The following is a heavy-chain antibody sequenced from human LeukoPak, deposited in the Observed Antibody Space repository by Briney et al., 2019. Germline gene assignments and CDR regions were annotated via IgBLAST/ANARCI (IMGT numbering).Heavy chain of an antibody. CDR2: ISSSSRYI. D-gene: IGHD3-10*01. J-gene: IGHJ5*02. CDR3: AKDQWYYYGSGSYYYFDP. CDR1: GFTFSSDS. Sequence: PGGSLRLSCTASGFTFSSDSINWVRQAPGKGLEWISFISSSSRYIYYADSVKGRFTVSRDNSKNSLYLQMNSLRAEDTAVYYCAKDQWYYYGSGSYYYFDPWGQGTLVTVSS. V-gene: IGHV3-21*04.